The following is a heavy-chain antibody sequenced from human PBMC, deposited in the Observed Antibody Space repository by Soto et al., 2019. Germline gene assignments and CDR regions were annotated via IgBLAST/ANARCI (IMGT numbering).Heavy chain of an antibody. Sequence: KASETLSLTCTVSGGSISSGDYYWSWIRQPPGKGLEWIGYIYYSGSTYYNPSLKSRVTISVDTSKNQFSLKLSSVTAADTAVYYCASRGRYSSSWYLLHWGQGTLVTVSS. CDR1: GGSISSGDYY. CDR2: IYYSGST. D-gene: IGHD6-13*01. V-gene: IGHV4-30-4*01. J-gene: IGHJ4*02. CDR3: ASRGRYSSSWYLLH.